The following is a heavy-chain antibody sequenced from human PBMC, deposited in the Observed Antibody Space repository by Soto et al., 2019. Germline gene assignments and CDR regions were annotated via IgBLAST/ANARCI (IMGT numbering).Heavy chain of an antibody. CDR2: ISSSSSTI. CDR3: ASLGAAAGYDAFDI. CDR1: GFTFSSYS. J-gene: IGHJ3*02. D-gene: IGHD6-13*01. Sequence: GGSLRLSCAASGFTFSSYSMNWVRQAPGKGLEWVSYISSSSSTIYYADSVKGRFTISRDNAKNSLYLQMNSLRDEDTAVYYCASLGAAAGYDAFDIWGQGTMVTVSS. V-gene: IGHV3-48*02.